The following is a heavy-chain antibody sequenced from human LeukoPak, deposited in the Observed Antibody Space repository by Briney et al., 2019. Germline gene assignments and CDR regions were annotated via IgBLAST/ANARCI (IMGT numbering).Heavy chain of an antibody. V-gene: IGHV3-30*04. CDR1: GFTFSSYA. D-gene: IGHD3-10*01. CDR2: ISYDGSQY. Sequence: GGSLRLSCAASGFTFSSYAFHWVRQAPGKGLEWVAVISYDGSQYYYGDSVKGRFTISRDNSRNTLDLQLNSLTADDTAVYYCARDAYHRGVPDGFFDYWGQGALVTVSS. CDR3: ARDAYHRGVPDGFFDY. J-gene: IGHJ4*02.